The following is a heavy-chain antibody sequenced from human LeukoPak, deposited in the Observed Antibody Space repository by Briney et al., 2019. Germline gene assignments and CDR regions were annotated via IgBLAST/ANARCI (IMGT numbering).Heavy chain of an antibody. V-gene: IGHV1-69*05. CDR1: GGTFSSYA. D-gene: IGHD2-2*02. CDR3: ARVYCSSTSCYTGRQYYFGY. Sequence: SVKVSCKASGGTFSSYAISWVRQAPGQGLEWMGGIIPIFGKANYAQKFQGRVTITTDESTSTAYMELSSLRSEDTAVYYCARVYCSSTSCYTGRQYYFGYWGQGTLVTVSS. J-gene: IGHJ4*02. CDR2: IIPIFGKA.